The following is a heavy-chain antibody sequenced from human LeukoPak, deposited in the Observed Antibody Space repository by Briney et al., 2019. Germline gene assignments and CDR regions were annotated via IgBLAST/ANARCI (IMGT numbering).Heavy chain of an antibody. D-gene: IGHD2-2*02. J-gene: IGHJ4*02. CDR1: GYTFTGYY. Sequence: ASVKVSCKASGYTFTGYYMHWVRQASGQGLEWMGWINPNSGGTNYAQKFQGRVTMTRDTSISTAYMELSRLRSDDTAVYYCATYCSSTSCYIDYWGQGTLVTVSS. CDR2: INPNSGGT. CDR3: ATYCSSTSCYIDY. V-gene: IGHV1-2*02.